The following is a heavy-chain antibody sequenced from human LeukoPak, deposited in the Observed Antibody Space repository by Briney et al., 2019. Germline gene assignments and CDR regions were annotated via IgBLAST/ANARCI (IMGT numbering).Heavy chain of an antibody. V-gene: IGHV1-46*01. Sequence: ASVKVSCKASGYTFTSYYMHWVRQAPGQGLDWMGIIYPSVVRTTYAQKFQGRVTMTWDMSTSRVYMELSSLRPEDTAVYYCAREEEGGTFDFWGQGTLVTVSS. J-gene: IGHJ4*02. D-gene: IGHD3-16*01. CDR1: GYTFTSYY. CDR2: IYPSVVRT. CDR3: AREEEGGTFDF.